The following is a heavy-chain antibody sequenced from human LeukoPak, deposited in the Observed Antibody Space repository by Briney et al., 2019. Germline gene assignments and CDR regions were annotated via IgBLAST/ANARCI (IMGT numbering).Heavy chain of an antibody. V-gene: IGHV3-30*18. CDR3: AKGVYGSRTTSFADY. Sequence: GGSLRLSCAASGFIFSSYGVHWVRQAPGKGLEWAAVISHDGSDKYYADPVKGRFTISRDNSKNTLYLQMNSLRVEDTAVYYCAKGVYGSRTTSFADYWGQGTLVTVSS. CDR1: GFIFSSYG. J-gene: IGHJ4*02. CDR2: ISHDGSDK. D-gene: IGHD3-10*01.